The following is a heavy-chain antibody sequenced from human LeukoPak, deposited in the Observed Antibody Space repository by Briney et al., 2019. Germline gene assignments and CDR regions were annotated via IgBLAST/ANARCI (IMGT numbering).Heavy chain of an antibody. Sequence: PGGSLRLSCAASGFTFSSYAMHWVRQAPGKGLEWVTVIARDGKDKHHADSVKGRFTISRDNSKNTLYLQMNSLRTEDTAVYYCARDVAAAAVYYFDYWGQGTLVTVSS. CDR3: ARDVAAAAVYYFDY. CDR1: GFTFSSYA. D-gene: IGHD6-13*01. J-gene: IGHJ4*02. V-gene: IGHV3-30*04. CDR2: IARDGKDK.